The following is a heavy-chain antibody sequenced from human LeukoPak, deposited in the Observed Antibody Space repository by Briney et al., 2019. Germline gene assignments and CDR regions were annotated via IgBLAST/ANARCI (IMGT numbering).Heavy chain of an antibody. Sequence: ASVKVSCKASGYTFTSYGISWVRQAPGQGLEWMGWISAYNGNTNYAQKLQGRVTMTTDTSTSTAYMELRSLGSDDTAVYYCARDNMVQGVIIYYFDYWGQGTLATVSS. CDR2: ISAYNGNT. V-gene: IGHV1-18*01. CDR1: GYTFTSYG. D-gene: IGHD3-10*01. J-gene: IGHJ4*02. CDR3: ARDNMVQGVIIYYFDY.